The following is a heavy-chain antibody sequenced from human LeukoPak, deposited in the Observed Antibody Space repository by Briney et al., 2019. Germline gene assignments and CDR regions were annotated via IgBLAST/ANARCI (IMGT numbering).Heavy chain of an antibody. CDR1: GGSISSSNYY. D-gene: IGHD6-19*01. Sequence: SETLSLTCTVSGGSISSSNYYWGWIRQPPGKGLEWIGNIYYSGSTYYKPSLKTRVTISVDTSKNQFSLKLTSVTAADTAVYYCARHASVDGNWPRPLDYWGEGSLVTVSS. CDR3: ARHASVDGNWPRPLDY. V-gene: IGHV4-39*01. J-gene: IGHJ4*02. CDR2: IYYSGST.